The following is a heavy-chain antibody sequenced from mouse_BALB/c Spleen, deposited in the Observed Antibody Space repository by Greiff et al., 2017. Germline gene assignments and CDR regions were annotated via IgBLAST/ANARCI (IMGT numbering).Heavy chain of an antibody. CDR3: ARTMVTRVYYYAMDY. CDR1: GDSITSGY. D-gene: IGHD2-1*01. J-gene: IGHJ4*01. Sequence: VQLKESGPSLVKPSQTLSLTCSVTGDSITSGYWNWIRKFPGNKLEYMGYISYSGSTYYNPSLKSRISITRDTSKNQYYLQLNSVTTEDTATYYCARTMVTRVYYYAMDYWGQGTSVTVSS. CDR2: ISYSGST. V-gene: IGHV3-8*02.